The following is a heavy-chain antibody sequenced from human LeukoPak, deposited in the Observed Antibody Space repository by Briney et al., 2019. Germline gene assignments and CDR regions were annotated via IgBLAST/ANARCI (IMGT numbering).Heavy chain of an antibody. D-gene: IGHD6-19*01. CDR3: ARDLGSLYRSGWYYFDY. V-gene: IGHV1-2*02. CDR2: INPNSGGT. CDR1: GGTFSSYA. Sequence: ASVKVSCKASGGTFSSYAISWVRQAPGQGLEWMGWINPNSGGTNYAQKFQGRVTMTRDTSISTAYMELSRLRSDDTAVYYCARDLGSLYRSGWYYFDYWGQGTLVTVSS. J-gene: IGHJ4*02.